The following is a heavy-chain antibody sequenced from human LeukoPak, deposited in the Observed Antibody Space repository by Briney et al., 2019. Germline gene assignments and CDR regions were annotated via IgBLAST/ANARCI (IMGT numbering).Heavy chain of an antibody. CDR1: GYTFTGYY. CDR2: INPNSGGT. CDR3: AKDAQPRSRWFDP. J-gene: IGHJ5*02. Sequence: SVKVSCKASGYTFTGYYMHWVRQAPGQGLEWMGRINPNSGGTNSAQKFQGRVTMTRDTSISTAYMELSRLTSDDTAMYYCAKDAQPRSRWFDPWGQGTLVTVSS. D-gene: IGHD3-16*01. V-gene: IGHV1-2*06.